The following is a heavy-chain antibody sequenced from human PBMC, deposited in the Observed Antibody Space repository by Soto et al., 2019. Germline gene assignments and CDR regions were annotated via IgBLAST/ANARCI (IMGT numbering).Heavy chain of an antibody. J-gene: IGHJ4*02. CDR2: INPSGGST. CDR1: GYTFTSYY. Sequence: ASVKVSCKASGYTFTSYYMHWVRQAPGQGLEWMGIINPSGGSTSYAQKFQGRVTMTRDTSTSTVYMELSSLRSEDTAVYYCASHPRIVVVPAAQGFDYWGQGTLVTVSS. D-gene: IGHD2-2*01. CDR3: ASHPRIVVVPAAQGFDY. V-gene: IGHV1-46*03.